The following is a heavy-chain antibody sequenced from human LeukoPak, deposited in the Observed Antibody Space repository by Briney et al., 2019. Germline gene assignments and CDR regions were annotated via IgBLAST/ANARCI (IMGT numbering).Heavy chain of an antibody. CDR3: ASHTGSHYYYGLDV. D-gene: IGHD4-17*01. J-gene: IGHJ6*02. Sequence: PSETLSLTCTVSGGSISSYYWSWIRQPPGKGLEWVGYIFYSGSTNYNPSLKSRVTISVDTSKNQFSLKLSSVTAADTAVYYCASHTGSHYYYGLDVWGQGTTVTVSS. CDR1: GGSISSYY. CDR2: IFYSGST. V-gene: IGHV4-59*01.